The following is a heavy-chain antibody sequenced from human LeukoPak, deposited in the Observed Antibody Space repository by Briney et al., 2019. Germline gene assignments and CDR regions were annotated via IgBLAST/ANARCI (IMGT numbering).Heavy chain of an antibody. CDR1: GGSISSGSYY. J-gene: IGHJ3*02. Sequence: PSETLSLTCTVSGGSISSGSYYWGWIRQPAGKGLEWIGRIYTSGSTNYNPSLKSRVTISVDTSKNQFSLKLSSVTAADTAVYYCARALYYYDSSGYYYRTDAFDIWGQGTMVTVSS. CDR2: IYTSGST. V-gene: IGHV4-61*02. D-gene: IGHD3-22*01. CDR3: ARALYYYDSSGYYYRTDAFDI.